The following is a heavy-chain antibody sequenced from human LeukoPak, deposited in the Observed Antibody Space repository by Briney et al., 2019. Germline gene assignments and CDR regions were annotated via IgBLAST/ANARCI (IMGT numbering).Heavy chain of an antibody. CDR2: ISGSGGST. V-gene: IGHV3-23*01. D-gene: IGHD3-22*01. CDR1: GFTVSSNY. CDR3: AKWWLLGGDAFDI. J-gene: IGHJ3*02. Sequence: QSGGSLRLSCAASGFTVSSNYMSWVRQAPGKGLEWVSAISGSGGSTYYADSVKGRFTISRDNSKNTLYLQMNSLRAEDTAVYYCAKWWLLGGDAFDIWGQGTMVTVSS.